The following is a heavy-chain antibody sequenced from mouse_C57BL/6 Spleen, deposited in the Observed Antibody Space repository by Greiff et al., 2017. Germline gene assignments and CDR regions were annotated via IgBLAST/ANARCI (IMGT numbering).Heavy chain of an antibody. CDR2: INPNNGGT. Sequence: VQLQQSGPELVKPGASVKIPCKASGYTFTDYNMDWVKQSHGKSLEWIGDINPNNGGTNYNQKFKGKATLTVDKSSSTAYMELLSLTSEDTAVYDCAARGSSPYYYAMDYWGQGTSVTVSS. CDR1: GYTFTDYN. J-gene: IGHJ4*01. CDR3: AARGSSPYYYAMDY. D-gene: IGHD1-1*01. V-gene: IGHV1-18*01.